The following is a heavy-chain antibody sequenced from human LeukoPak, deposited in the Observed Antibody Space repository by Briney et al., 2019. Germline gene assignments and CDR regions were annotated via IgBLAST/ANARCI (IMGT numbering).Heavy chain of an antibody. CDR1: GFSFTNYA. J-gene: IGHJ4*02. V-gene: IGHV3-23*01. Sequence: GGSLRLSCAASGFSFTNYAISWVRQAPARGPEWLSSMEGGGETFYADSVKGRFTISRDNSKNTLYLQMNSLRAEDTAVYYCAKGGIGVVVVAATPRYWGQGTLVTVSS. CDR2: MEGGGET. D-gene: IGHD2-15*01. CDR3: AKGGIGVVVVAATPRY.